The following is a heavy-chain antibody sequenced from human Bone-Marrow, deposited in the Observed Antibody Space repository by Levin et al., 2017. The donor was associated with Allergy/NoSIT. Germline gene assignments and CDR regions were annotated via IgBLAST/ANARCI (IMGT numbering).Heavy chain of an antibody. V-gene: IGHV3-72*01. J-gene: IGHJ4*02. CDR3: AREGDSSAYYIDFDY. Sequence: GESLKISCAASGFSFNDHSMNWVRQAPGKGLEWVGRTRNKANIYTTEYAASVKGRFTISRDDSRSSLFLQMNSLQTEDTAVYYCAREGDSSAYYIDFDYWGQGTMVTVSS. D-gene: IGHD6-19*01. CDR1: GFSFNDHS. CDR2: TRNKANIYTT.